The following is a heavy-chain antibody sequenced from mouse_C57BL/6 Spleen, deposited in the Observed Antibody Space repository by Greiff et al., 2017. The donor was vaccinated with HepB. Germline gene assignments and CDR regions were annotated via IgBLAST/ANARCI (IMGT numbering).Heavy chain of an antibody. CDR2: ISYDGSN. V-gene: IGHV3-6*01. CDR3: ARGRPIYYDPYWYFDV. J-gene: IGHJ1*03. CDR1: GYSITSGYY. Sequence: EVQLQESGPGLVKPSQSLSLTCSVTGYSITSGYYWNWIRQFPGNKLEWMGYISYDGSNNYNPSLKNRISITRDTSKNQFFLKLNSVTTEDTATYYCARGRPIYYDPYWYFDVWGTGTTVTVSS. D-gene: IGHD2-4*01.